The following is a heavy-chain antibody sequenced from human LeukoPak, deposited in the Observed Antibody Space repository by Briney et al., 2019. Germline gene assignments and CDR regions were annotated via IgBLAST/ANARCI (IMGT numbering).Heavy chain of an antibody. CDR3: ARGRDYYDSSGNDY. V-gene: IGHV4-59*01. CDR1: GGSISSYY. Sequence: SETLSLTCTVSGGSISSYYWSWIRQPPGKGLEWIGYIFHGGSTNYNPSLKSRVTISVDMSKNQFSLKLSSVTAADTAVYYCARGRDYYDSSGNDYWGQGTLVTVSS. D-gene: IGHD3-22*01. J-gene: IGHJ4*02. CDR2: IFHGGST.